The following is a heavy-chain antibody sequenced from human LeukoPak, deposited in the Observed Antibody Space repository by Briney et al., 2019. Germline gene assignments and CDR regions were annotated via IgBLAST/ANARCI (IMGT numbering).Heavy chain of an antibody. CDR2: INSDESDI. CDR1: GFPFSIYW. Sequence: GGSLRLSCAASGFPFSIYWMHWVRQAPGKGLVWVSSINSDESDIRYADSVKGRFTISRDNAKNTVSPQMNSLRAEDTAVYYCARGTTVAFDYWGQGILVTVSS. V-gene: IGHV3-74*01. J-gene: IGHJ4*02. CDR3: ARGTTVAFDY. D-gene: IGHD1-1*01.